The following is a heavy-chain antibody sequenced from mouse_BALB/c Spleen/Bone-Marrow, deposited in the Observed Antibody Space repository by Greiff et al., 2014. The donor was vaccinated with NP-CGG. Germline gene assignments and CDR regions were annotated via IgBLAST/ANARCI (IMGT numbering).Heavy chain of an antibody. Sequence: QVQLKESGAELVRPGTSVKVTCKASGYAFTNYLIEWVKQRPGQGLEWIGVINPGSGGTNYNEKFKGKATLTADKSSSTAYMQLSSLTSDDSAVYLCARRDYSFAYWGQGTLVTVSA. J-gene: IGHJ3*01. D-gene: IGHD2-13*01. V-gene: IGHV1-54*01. CDR2: INPGSGGT. CDR3: ARRDYSFAY. CDR1: GYAFTNYL.